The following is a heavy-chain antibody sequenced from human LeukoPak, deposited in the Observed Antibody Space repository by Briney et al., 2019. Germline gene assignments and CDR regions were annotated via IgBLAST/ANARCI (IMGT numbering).Heavy chain of an antibody. J-gene: IGHJ6*02. CDR2: IYYSGST. CDR3: ARTRTVPPGQFYYYYYYGMDV. CDR1: GGSISSGDYY. D-gene: IGHD4-17*01. V-gene: IGHV4-30-4*01. Sequence: PSQTLSLTCTVSGGSISSGDYYWRWIRQPPGKGLEWIGYIYYSGSTYYNPSLKSRVTISVDTSKNQFSLKLSSVTAADTAVYYCARTRTVPPGQFYYYYYYGMDVWGQGTTVTVSS.